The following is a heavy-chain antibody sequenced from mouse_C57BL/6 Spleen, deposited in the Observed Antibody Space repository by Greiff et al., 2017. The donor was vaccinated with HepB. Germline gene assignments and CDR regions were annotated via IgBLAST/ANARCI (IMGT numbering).Heavy chain of an antibody. CDR1: GFSFNTYA. Sequence: EVMLVESGGGLVQPKGSLKLSCAASGFSFNTYAMNWVRQAPGKGLEWVARIRSKSNNYATYYADSVKDRFTISRDDSESMLYLQMNNLKTEDTAMYYCVRLDTMVTGRYYAMDYWGQGTSVTVSS. J-gene: IGHJ4*01. V-gene: IGHV10-1*01. CDR3: VRLDTMVTGRYYAMDY. CDR2: IRSKSNNYAT. D-gene: IGHD2-2*01.